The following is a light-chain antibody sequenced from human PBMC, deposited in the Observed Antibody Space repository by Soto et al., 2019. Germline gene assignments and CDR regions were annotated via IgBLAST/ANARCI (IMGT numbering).Light chain of an antibody. V-gene: IGLV2-14*01. Sequence: QSVLTQPASVSGSPGQSITISCTGTSSDVGGYNYVSWYQQHPGKAPKLMIYEVSNRPSGVSNRFSGSKSGNTASLTISGLQAEDGADYYCSSYTNSSTQVFGGGTKPTVL. CDR3: SSYTNSSTQV. CDR2: EVS. CDR1: SSDVGGYNY. J-gene: IGLJ3*02.